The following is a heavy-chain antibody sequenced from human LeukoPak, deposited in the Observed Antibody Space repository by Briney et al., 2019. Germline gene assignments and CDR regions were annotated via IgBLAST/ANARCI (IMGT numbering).Heavy chain of an antibody. Sequence: SETLSLTCTVSGVSISSYYWSWIRQPPGKGLEWIGYVYYSGNTNYNPSLKSRATISRDTSKNQFSLKLSSVTAADAAVYYCARDKTAAAGYFDFWGQGTLVTVSS. CDR3: ARDKTAAAGYFDF. J-gene: IGHJ4*02. CDR2: VYYSGNT. V-gene: IGHV4-59*01. CDR1: GVSISSYY. D-gene: IGHD6-13*01.